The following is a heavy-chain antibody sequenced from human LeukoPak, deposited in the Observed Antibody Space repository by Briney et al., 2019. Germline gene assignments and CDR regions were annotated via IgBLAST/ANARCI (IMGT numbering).Heavy chain of an antibody. J-gene: IGHJ4*02. Sequence: GGSLRLSCAVSGFTFSSSWMHWVHQAPGKGLEWVSHIKTDGSTTAYADSVKGRFTISRDNAKNTLYLQMNSLRAEDTGVCYCARGNQQLPRSTPDYWGQGTLVTVSS. CDR2: IKTDGSTT. CDR1: GFTFSSSW. V-gene: IGHV3-74*01. D-gene: IGHD2-2*01. CDR3: ARGNQQLPRSTPDY.